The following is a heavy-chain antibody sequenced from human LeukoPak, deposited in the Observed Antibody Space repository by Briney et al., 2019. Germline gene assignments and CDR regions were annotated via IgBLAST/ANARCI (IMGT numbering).Heavy chain of an antibody. D-gene: IGHD3-22*01. CDR2: IYSGGST. V-gene: IGHV3-53*01. CDR1: GFTVSSNY. Sequence: GGSLRLSCAASGFTVSSNYRSWVRQAPGKGLEWVSVIYSGGSTYYADSVKGRFTISRDNSKNTLYLQMNSLRAEDTAVYYCARAYYYDSSGSIAPFDYWGQGTLVTVSS. J-gene: IGHJ4*02. CDR3: ARAYYYDSSGSIAPFDY.